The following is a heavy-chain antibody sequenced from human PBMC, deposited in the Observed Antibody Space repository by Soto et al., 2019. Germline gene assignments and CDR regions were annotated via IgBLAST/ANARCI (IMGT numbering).Heavy chain of an antibody. V-gene: IGHV4-4*07. J-gene: IGHJ5*02. D-gene: IGHD4-17*01. CDR1: GGSISSYY. Sequence: QVQLQESGPGLVKPSETLSLTCTVSGGSISSYYWSWIRQPAGKGLEWFGRIYTSGSTNYNPTLKNQVTMSVDTSKNQFSLKLSSVTAADTAVYYCARGITTVLTENWFDPWGQGTLVTVSS. CDR3: ARGITTVLTENWFDP. CDR2: IYTSGST.